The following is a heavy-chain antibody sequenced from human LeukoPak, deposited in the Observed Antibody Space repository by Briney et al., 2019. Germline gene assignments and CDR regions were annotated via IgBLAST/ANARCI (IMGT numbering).Heavy chain of an antibody. V-gene: IGHV3-7*01. Sequence: GGSLRLSCAASGFTFSSYWMSWVRQAPGKGLERVANIKQDGSEKYYVDSAKGRFTISRDNAKNSLYLQMNSLRAEDMAVYYFAREAHYGGTIDYWGQGTLVTVSS. J-gene: IGHJ4*02. CDR2: IKQDGSEK. D-gene: IGHD1-14*01. CDR3: AREAHYGGTIDY. CDR1: GFTFSSYW.